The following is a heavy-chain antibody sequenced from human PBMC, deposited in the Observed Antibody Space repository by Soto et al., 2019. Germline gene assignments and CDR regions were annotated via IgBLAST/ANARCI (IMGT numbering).Heavy chain of an antibody. J-gene: IGHJ4*02. CDR3: TKGGYTSSWYWRN. V-gene: IGHV3-7*05. Sequence: EVQLVESGGGLVQPGGSLRLSCAASGFTFRSLRMSWVRQTPGKGLEWVANIKHDGSEKYYVDSVKDRFTISRDNAKNSLYLQMNSLRAEDSAVYYCTKGGYTSSWYWRNWGQGTLVTVSS. CDR1: GFTFRSLR. D-gene: IGHD6-13*01. CDR2: IKHDGSEK.